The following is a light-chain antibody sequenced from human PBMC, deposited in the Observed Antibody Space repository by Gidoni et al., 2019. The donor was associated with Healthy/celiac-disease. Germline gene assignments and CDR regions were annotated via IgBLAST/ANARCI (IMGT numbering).Light chain of an antibody. CDR1: RSVSSY. CDR3: QQRSNWPLFT. CDR2: DAS. J-gene: IGKJ3*01. V-gene: IGKV3-11*01. Sequence: DIVLTQSPATLSLSPGERATISCRASRSVSSYLAWYQQKPGQAPRLLIYDASNSATGIPARFSGSGSGTDFTLTISSLEPEDFAVYYCQQRSNWPLFTFGPGTKVDIK.